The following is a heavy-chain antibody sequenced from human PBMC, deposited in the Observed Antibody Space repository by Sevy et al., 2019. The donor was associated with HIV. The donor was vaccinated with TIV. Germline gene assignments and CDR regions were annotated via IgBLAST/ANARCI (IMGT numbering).Heavy chain of an antibody. Sequence: SETLSLTCTVSGGSISSYYWSRIRQPPGKGLEWIGYIYYSGSTNYNPSLKSRVTISVDTSKNQFSLKLSSVTAADTAVYYCARERQLVLDYWGQGTLVNVSS. CDR1: GGSISSYY. CDR3: ARERQLVLDY. V-gene: IGHV4-59*01. D-gene: IGHD6-13*01. J-gene: IGHJ4*02. CDR2: IYYSGST.